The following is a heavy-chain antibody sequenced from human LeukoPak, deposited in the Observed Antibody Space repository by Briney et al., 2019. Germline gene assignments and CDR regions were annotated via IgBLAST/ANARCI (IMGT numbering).Heavy chain of an antibody. CDR1: GYTFTNYA. CDR3: AIWLLSDKYSRQCYYMDV. J-gene: IGHJ6*03. D-gene: IGHD3-9*01. CDR2: ISAYNGNT. Sequence: ASVKVSCKASGYTFTNYAISWVRQAPGQGLEWVGWISAYNGNTNYAQKLQGRVTMTTDTSTSTAYMDLRSLRSDDTAVYYCAIWLLSDKYSRQCYYMDVWGKGTTVTISS. V-gene: IGHV1-18*01.